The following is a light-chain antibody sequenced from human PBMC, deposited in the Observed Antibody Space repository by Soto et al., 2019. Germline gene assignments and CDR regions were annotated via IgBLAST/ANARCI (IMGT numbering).Light chain of an antibody. CDR2: KAS. V-gene: IGKV1-5*03. CDR1: QSVSSW. Sequence: DIQMTQSPSILSASVGDRVTITCRASQSVSSWLAWYQQRPGKAPKILIYKASTLESGVPSRFSGSGSGTDFTLTISSLQPDDFATYFCQQYDNSPYTFGQGTKLEIK. J-gene: IGKJ2*01. CDR3: QQYDNSPYT.